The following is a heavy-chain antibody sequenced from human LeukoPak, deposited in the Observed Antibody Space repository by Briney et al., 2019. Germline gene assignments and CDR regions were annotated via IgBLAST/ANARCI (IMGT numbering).Heavy chain of an antibody. CDR2: ISTSSSYI. CDR1: GFTFSSYS. Sequence: GGSLRLSCAASGFTFSSYSMNWVRQAPGNELEWLSSISTSSSYIYYADSVKGRFTISRDNANNSLYLQMNSLRAEDTAVYYCSRGGGLATVYYYYGMDVWGQGTTVTVSS. D-gene: IGHD5-24*01. V-gene: IGHV3-21*01. J-gene: IGHJ6*02. CDR3: SRGGGLATVYYYYGMDV.